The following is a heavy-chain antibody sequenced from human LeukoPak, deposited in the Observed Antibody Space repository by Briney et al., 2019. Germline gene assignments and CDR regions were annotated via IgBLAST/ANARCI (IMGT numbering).Heavy chain of an antibody. CDR3: AKRLAGVVPAANVFDY. J-gene: IGHJ4*02. V-gene: IGHV3-23*01. Sequence: GGSLRLSCAASGFTFSDYAMSWVRQAPGKGPEWVSAITGGGRTYYADSVKGRFTISRDNSKNTLYLQMNSLRAEDTAVYYCAKRLAGVVPAANVFDYWGQGTLVTVSS. CDR2: ITGGGRT. D-gene: IGHD2-2*01. CDR1: GFTFSDYA.